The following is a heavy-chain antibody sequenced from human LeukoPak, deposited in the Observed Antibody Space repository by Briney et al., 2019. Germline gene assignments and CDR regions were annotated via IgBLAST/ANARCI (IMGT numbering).Heavy chain of an antibody. J-gene: IGHJ4*02. Sequence: PGGSLRLSCAASGFTFSSYAMSWVRQAPGKGLEWVSAISGSGGSTYYADSVKGRFTISRDNSKNTLYLQMNSLRAEDTAVYYCAKMRMAGLVVIGVGYFDYWGQGTLVTVSS. CDR2: ISGSGGST. CDR3: AKMRMAGLVVIGVGYFDY. D-gene: IGHD3-22*01. CDR1: GFTFSSYA. V-gene: IGHV3-23*01.